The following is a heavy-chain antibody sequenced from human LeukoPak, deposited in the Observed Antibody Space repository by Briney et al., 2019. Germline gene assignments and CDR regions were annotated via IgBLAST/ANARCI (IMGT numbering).Heavy chain of an antibody. CDR1: GYTFPHDE. V-gene: IGHV1-2*02. CDR3: ARVPIGGRLFEY. J-gene: IGHJ4*02. D-gene: IGHD3-3*01. CDR2: IDSNSGGK. Sequence: ASVTVSRKSSGYTFPHDEIHWVGQAPGQGLEWMGWIDSNSGGKNFAQKFQGRVTMTRDTSISTAYVERTSLISDDTADYYCARVPIGGRLFEYWGQGTLVTVSS.